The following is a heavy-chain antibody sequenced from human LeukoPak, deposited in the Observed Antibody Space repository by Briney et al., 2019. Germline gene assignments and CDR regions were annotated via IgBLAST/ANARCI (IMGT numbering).Heavy chain of an antibody. CDR2: IYSGGST. J-gene: IGHJ4*02. CDR3: ARDQDGYNDH. V-gene: IGHV3-53*01. D-gene: IGHD5-24*01. CDR1: GFTVSSNY. Sequence: PGGFLRLSCAASGFTVSSNYMSWVRQAPGKGLEWVSVIYSGGSTYYADSVKGRFTISRDNSKNTLYLQMNSLRAEDTAVYYCARDQDGYNDHWGQGTLVTVSS.